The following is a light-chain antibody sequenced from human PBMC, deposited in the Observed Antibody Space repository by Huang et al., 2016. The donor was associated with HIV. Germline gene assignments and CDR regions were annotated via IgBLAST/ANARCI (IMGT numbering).Light chain of an antibody. CDR2: VSS. Sequence: DIVMTQSPATLSVSPGERATLSCRASQSVSRNLAWYQQKPGQAPRLRIYVSSTRATGVPARFSGSGSGTDFTLTISSLQSEDFAVYYCQQYNIWPPEVTFGPGTKVDVK. CDR1: QSVSRN. V-gene: IGKV3-15*01. J-gene: IGKJ3*01. CDR3: QQYNIWPPEVT.